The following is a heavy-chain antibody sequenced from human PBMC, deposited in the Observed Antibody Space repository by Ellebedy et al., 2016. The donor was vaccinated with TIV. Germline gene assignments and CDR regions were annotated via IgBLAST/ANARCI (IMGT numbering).Heavy chain of an antibody. CDR2: VYYSGSP. D-gene: IGHD1-26*01. CDR3: ARVPPSGTYYGSFDI. V-gene: IGHV4-39*07. J-gene: IGHJ3*02. CDR1: GGSLSSTRYY. Sequence: MPSETLSLTCSVSGGSLSSTRYYWAWIRQPPGKGLEYIGSVYYSGSPYYSPSFKSRVTLSADTSKNQFSLNLTSVTAADTAVYYCARVPPSGTYYGSFDIWGQGTMVTVSS.